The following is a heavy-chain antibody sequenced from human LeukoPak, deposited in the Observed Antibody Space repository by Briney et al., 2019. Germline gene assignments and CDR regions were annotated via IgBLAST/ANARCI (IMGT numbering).Heavy chain of an antibody. D-gene: IGHD6-13*01. CDR2: MHPGNSDT. V-gene: IGHV5-51*01. Sequence: GESLKISCKGSGYSFITYWIGWVRQMPGKGLEWMGIMHPGNSDTRYSPSFQGQVTISADKSISTAYLQWSSLKASDTAMYYCARGESGGSWFYWGQGTLVTVSS. CDR3: ARGESGGSWFY. CDR1: GYSFITYW. J-gene: IGHJ4*02.